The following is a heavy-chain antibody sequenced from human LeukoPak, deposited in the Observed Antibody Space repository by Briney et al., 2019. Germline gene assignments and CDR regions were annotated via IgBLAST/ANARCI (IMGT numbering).Heavy chain of an antibody. CDR3: ARDLDINIEYKGFDYYHFGMDV. Sequence: GGSLRLSCAASGFTFSSYSMNWVRQAPGKGLEWVSSISSSSKYIYYADSVKGRFTISRDSAKNSLYLQVNSLRAEDTAVCYCARDLDINIEYKGFDYYHFGMDVWGQGTTVTVSS. CDR1: GFTFSSYS. J-gene: IGHJ6*02. V-gene: IGHV3-21*01. CDR2: ISSSSKYI. D-gene: IGHD6-6*01.